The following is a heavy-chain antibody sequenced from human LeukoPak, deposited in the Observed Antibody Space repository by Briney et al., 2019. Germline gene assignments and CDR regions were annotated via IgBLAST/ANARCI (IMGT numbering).Heavy chain of an antibody. CDR3: ARSRGWLQSHPLGY. Sequence: PSETLSLTCAVYGGSFSGYYWSWIRQPPGKGLECIGEIHHSGSTNYNPSLKSRVTLSVDTSKHQFSLKLSSVTAADTAVYYCARSRGWLQSHPLGYWGQGTLVTVSS. J-gene: IGHJ4*02. V-gene: IGHV4-34*01. CDR1: GGSFSGYY. D-gene: IGHD5-24*01. CDR2: IHHSGST.